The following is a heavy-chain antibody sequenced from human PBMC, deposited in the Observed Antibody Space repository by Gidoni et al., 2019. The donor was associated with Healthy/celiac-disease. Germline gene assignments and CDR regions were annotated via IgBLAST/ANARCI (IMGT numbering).Heavy chain of an antibody. Sequence: EVQLVQSGAEVKKPGESLKISCKGSGYSFTSYWIGWVRQMPGKGLEWMGIIYPGDSDTRYSPSFQGQVTISADKSISTAYLQWSSLKASDTAMYYCARWSIRFLEYPHYYYYYGMDVWGQGTTVTVSS. CDR2: IYPGDSDT. V-gene: IGHV5-51*01. D-gene: IGHD3-3*01. CDR1: GYSFTSYW. J-gene: IGHJ6*02. CDR3: ARWSIRFLEYPHYYYYYGMDV.